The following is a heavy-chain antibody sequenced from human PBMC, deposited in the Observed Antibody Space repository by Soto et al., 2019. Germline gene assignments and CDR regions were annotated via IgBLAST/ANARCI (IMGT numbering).Heavy chain of an antibody. V-gene: IGHV1-18*04. CDR2: ISAYNGNT. J-gene: IGHJ3*02. CDR3: ARDRECYDSSGYPDAFDI. Sequence: ASVKVSCKASGYTFTSYGMSWVRQAPAQGVEWMGWISAYNGNTNYAQKLQGRVTMTTDTSTSTDYMELRSLRSDDTAVYYCARDRECYDSSGYPDAFDIWGQGTMVTVSS. CDR1: GYTFTSYG. D-gene: IGHD3-22*01.